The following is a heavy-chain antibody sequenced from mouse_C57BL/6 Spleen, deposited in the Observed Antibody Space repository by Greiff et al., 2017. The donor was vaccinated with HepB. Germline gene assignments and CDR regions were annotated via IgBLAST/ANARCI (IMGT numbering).Heavy chain of an antibody. Sequence: EVKLQESGGGLVKPGGSLKLSCAASGFTFSSYAMSWVRQTPEKRLEWVATISDGGSYTYYPDNVKGRFTISKDNARTNQYLHMSQLKSEDTALYYCAREDDGEAWFAYWGQGTLLTVSA. CDR2: ISDGGSYT. CDR1: GFTFSSYA. D-gene: IGHD2-3*01. J-gene: IGHJ3*01. V-gene: IGHV5-4*01. CDR3: AREDDGEAWFAY.